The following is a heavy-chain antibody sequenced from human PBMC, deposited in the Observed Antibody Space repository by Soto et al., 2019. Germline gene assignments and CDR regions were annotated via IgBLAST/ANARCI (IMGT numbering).Heavy chain of an antibody. D-gene: IGHD2-8*01. Sequence: SETLSLPCTVYGGSVSDYYWSWVRQPAGKGLEWIGRIRPGGNTNYSPSLASRVTLSVDTSKNQFSLKMTSVTAADRAMYFCARYNSYAIDYWGRGTLVTSPQ. CDR3: ARYNSYAIDY. V-gene: IGHV4-59*10. J-gene: IGHJ4*02. CDR1: GGSVSDYY. CDR2: IRPGGNT.